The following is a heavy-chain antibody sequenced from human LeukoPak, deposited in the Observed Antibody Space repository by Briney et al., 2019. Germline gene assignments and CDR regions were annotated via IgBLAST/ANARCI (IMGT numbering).Heavy chain of an antibody. D-gene: IGHD1-7*01. Sequence: PGGSLRLSCAASGFTFSSYWMHWVRQAPGKGLVWVSRINTDGSSRGYADSVKGRFTISRDNAKNTLYLQMSSLRAEDTAVYYCARVSTGTTRTIDYWGQGTLVTVSS. CDR2: INTDGSSR. J-gene: IGHJ4*02. V-gene: IGHV3-74*01. CDR1: GFTFSSYW. CDR3: ARVSTGTTRTIDY.